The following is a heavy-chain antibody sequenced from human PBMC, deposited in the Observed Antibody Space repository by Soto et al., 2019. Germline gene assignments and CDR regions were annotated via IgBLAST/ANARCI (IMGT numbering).Heavy chain of an antibody. CDR2: IIPIFGTA. D-gene: IGHD3-10*01. CDR3: ARVRGTTNYYYYGMDV. Sequence: ASVKVSCKASGGTFSSYAISWVRQAPGQGLEWMGGIIPIFGTANYAQKFQGRVTITADESTSTAYMELSSLRSEDTAVYYCARVRGTTNYYYYGMDVWGQGTTVTVSS. CDR1: GGTFSSYA. V-gene: IGHV1-69*13. J-gene: IGHJ6*02.